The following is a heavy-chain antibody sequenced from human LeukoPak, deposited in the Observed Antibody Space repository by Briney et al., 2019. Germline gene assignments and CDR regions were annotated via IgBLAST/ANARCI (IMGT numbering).Heavy chain of an antibody. J-gene: IGHJ4*02. Sequence: WETLSLTCAVYGGSFSGYYWSWIRQPPGKGLEWVGAINHSGSTNYNPSLKSRVTISVDTSKNQFSLKLSSVTAADTAVYYCARGKRGYSSSWYDYWGQGTLVTVSS. D-gene: IGHD6-13*01. V-gene: IGHV4-34*01. CDR1: GGSFSGYY. CDR2: INHSGST. CDR3: ARGKRGYSSSWYDY.